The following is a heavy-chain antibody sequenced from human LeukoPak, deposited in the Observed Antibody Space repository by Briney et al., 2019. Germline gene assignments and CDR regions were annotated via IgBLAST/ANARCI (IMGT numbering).Heavy chain of an antibody. J-gene: IGHJ4*02. D-gene: IGHD6-13*01. Sequence: SETLSLTCTVSGGSIRSSYYYWGWIRQPPGKGLEWIGSVYYSGATHYNPSLMSRVTISIDTSESRFSLRLSSATAADSAVYYCARQWSSSWTSLDYWGQGALVTVSS. CDR1: GGSIRSSYYY. V-gene: IGHV4-39*01. CDR2: VYYSGAT. CDR3: ARQWSSSWTSLDY.